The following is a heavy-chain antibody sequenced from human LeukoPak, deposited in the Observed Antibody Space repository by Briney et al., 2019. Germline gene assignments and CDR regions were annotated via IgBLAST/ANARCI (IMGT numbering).Heavy chain of an antibody. CDR2: IYTSGST. J-gene: IGHJ3*02. V-gene: IGHV4-4*07. CDR1: GGSISSYY. CDR3: ARGAAKKAFDI. D-gene: IGHD2-15*01. Sequence: KLSETLSLTCTVSGGSISSYYWSWIRQPAGKGLEWIGRIYTSGSTNYNPSLKSRVTISVDKSKNQFSLKLSSVTAADTAVYYCARGAAKKAFDIWGQGTMVTVS.